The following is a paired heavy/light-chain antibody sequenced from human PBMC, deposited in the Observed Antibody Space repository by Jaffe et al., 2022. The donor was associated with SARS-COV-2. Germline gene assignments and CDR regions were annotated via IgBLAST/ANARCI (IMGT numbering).Heavy chain of an antibody. V-gene: IGHV3-33*01. CDR2: IWYDGSNK. CDR3: ARDGYYFDGSGSYSPGYHHYGMDV. Sequence: QVHLAESGGGVVQPGRSLRLSCAASGFTFNYYGMHWVRQAPGKGLEWVAFIWYDGSNKYYADSVRGRFTISRDDSMNTLYLQMNSLRAEDTALYYCARDGYYFDGSGSYSPGYHHYGMDVWGQGTTVTVSS. J-gene: IGHJ6*02. CDR1: GFTFNYYG. D-gene: IGHD3-22*01.
Light chain of an antibody. V-gene: IGLV3-21*04. CDR2: YDI. Sequence: SFVLTQPPSVSVAPGKTATITCTDDNIGSKSVHWYQQKPGQAPVLVIYYDIDRPSGIPERFSGSKSANTATLSISRVAAGDEADYFCQVFDSASGHWVFGGGTILTVL. J-gene: IGLJ3*02. CDR3: QVFDSASGHWV. CDR1: NIGSKS.